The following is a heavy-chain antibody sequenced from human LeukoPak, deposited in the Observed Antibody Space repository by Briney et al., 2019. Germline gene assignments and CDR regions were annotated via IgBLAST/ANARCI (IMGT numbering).Heavy chain of an antibody. CDR3: ARLRGSGTDY. D-gene: IGHD6-19*01. J-gene: IGHJ4*02. V-gene: IGHV4-39*01. Sequence: SETLSLTCTVSGGSISSSSYYWGWIRQPPGKGLEWIGSIYYSGSTYYNPSLKSRVTISVATSKNQFSLKLSSVTAADTAVYYYARLRGSGTDYWGQGTLVTVSS. CDR1: GGSISSSSYY. CDR2: IYYSGST.